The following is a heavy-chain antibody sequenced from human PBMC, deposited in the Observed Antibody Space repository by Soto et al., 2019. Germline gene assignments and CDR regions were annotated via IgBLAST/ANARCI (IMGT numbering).Heavy chain of an antibody. CDR3: AKGYCSGGSCYSIYIYYGMDV. J-gene: IGHJ6*02. Sequence: GGSLRLSCAASGFTFSSYAMSWVRQAPGKGLEWVSSISGRGSSTYYADSVKGRFTISRDNSKNTLYLQMNSLRAEDAAVYYCAKGYCSGGSCYSIYIYYGMDVWGQGTTVTVSS. CDR1: GFTFSSYA. V-gene: IGHV3-23*01. CDR2: ISGRGSST. D-gene: IGHD2-15*01.